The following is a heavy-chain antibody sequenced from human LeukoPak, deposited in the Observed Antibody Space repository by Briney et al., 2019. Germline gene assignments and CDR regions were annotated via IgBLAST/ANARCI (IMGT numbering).Heavy chain of an antibody. CDR3: ARWSAAGTRGWYYYGMDV. J-gene: IGHJ6*02. CDR1: GYTFTTYA. CDR2: ISAYNGNT. V-gene: IGHV1-18*01. D-gene: IGHD6-13*01. Sequence: ASVKVSCKASGYTFTTYALNWVRQAPGQGLEWMGWISAYNGNTNYAQKLQGRVTMTTDTSTSTAYMELRSLRSDDTAVYYCARWSAAGTRGWYYYGMDVWGQGTTVTVSS.